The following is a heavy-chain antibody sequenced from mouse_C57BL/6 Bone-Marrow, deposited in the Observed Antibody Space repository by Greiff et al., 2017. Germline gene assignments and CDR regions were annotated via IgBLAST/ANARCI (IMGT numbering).Heavy chain of an antibody. J-gene: IGHJ2*01. CDR2: IHPNSGST. Sequence: QVQLQQPGAELVKPGASVKLSCKASGYTFTSYWMHWVKQRPGQGLEWIGMIHPNSGSTNYNEKFKSKATLTVDKSSSTAYMQLSSLTSEDSAVYYCAREGVYDGYRDGWGQGTTLTVSS. V-gene: IGHV1-64*01. CDR3: AREGVYDGYRDG. CDR1: GYTFTSYW. D-gene: IGHD2-3*01.